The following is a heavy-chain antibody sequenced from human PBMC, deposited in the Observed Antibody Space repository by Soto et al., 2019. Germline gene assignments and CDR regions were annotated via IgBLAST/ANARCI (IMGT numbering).Heavy chain of an antibody. J-gene: IGHJ6*02. CDR2: INHSGST. V-gene: IGHV4-34*01. D-gene: IGHD6-19*01. Sequence: QVQLQQWGAGLLKPSETLSLTCAVYGGSFSGYYWSWIRQPPGKGLEWIGEINHSGSTNYNPSLKSRVTISVDTSKNQFSLKLSSVTAADTAVYYCARVLDTVAGTTGYYYYGMDVWGQGTTVTVSS. CDR1: GGSFSGYY. CDR3: ARVLDTVAGTTGYYYYGMDV.